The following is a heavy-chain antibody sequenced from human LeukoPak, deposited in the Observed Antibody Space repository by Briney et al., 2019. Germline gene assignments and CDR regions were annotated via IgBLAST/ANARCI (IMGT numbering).Heavy chain of an antibody. D-gene: IGHD3-22*01. CDR2: IYYSGST. CDR1: GGSISSGDYY. Sequence: PSETLSLTCTVSGGSISSGDYYWSWIRQPPGKGLEWIGYIYYSGSTYYNPSLKSRVTISVDTSKNQFSLKLSSVTAADTAVYYCARHGYYYDNSGNYYFDYWGQGTLVTVSS. J-gene: IGHJ4*02. V-gene: IGHV4-30-4*01. CDR3: ARHGYYYDNSGNYYFDY.